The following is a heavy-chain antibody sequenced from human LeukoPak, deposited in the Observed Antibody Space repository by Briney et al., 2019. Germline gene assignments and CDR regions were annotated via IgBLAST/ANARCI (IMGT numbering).Heavy chain of an antibody. V-gene: IGHV1-46*01. CDR2: INPSGGST. CDR1: GYTFTSYY. CDR3: ARARYYDFWSGYYYYYGMDV. D-gene: IGHD3-3*01. Sequence: GASVTVSCTASGYTFTSYYMHWVRQAPGQGLEWMGIINPSGGSTSYAQKFQGRVTMTRDTSTSTVYRELSSLRSEDTAVYYCARARYYDFWSGYYYYYGMDVWGQGTTVTVSS. J-gene: IGHJ6*02.